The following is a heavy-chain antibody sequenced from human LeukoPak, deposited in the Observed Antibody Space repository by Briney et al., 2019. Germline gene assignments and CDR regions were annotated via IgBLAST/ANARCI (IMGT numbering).Heavy chain of an antibody. CDR1: GYTFTSYG. D-gene: IGHD3-9*01. CDR3: ARVTGYTIEDYFDY. V-gene: IGHV1-69*13. Sequence: GASVKVSCKASGYTFTSYGISWVRQAPGQGLEWMGGIIPIFGTANYAQKFQGRVTITADESTSTAYMELSSLRSEDTAVYYCARVTGYTIEDYFDYWGQGTLVTVSS. J-gene: IGHJ4*02. CDR2: IIPIFGTA.